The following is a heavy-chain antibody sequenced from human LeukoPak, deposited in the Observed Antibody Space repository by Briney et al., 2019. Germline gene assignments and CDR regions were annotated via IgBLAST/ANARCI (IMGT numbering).Heavy chain of an antibody. V-gene: IGHV3-23*01. CDR2: ISGSGGST. D-gene: IGHD1-26*01. J-gene: IGHJ6*03. Sequence: GGSLRLSCAASGFTFSSYAMSWVRQAPGKGLEWVSAISGSGGSTYYADSVKGRFTISRDNSKKTLCLQLNSLRAEDTAVYYCAKSQRGYYPRRTYYYMDVWGKGTTVTVSS. CDR3: AKSQRGYYPRRTYYYMDV. CDR1: GFTFSSYA.